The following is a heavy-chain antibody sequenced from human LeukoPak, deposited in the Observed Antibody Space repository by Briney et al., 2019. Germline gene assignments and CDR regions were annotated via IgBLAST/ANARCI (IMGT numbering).Heavy chain of an antibody. CDR3: AKDGSWSCTD. D-gene: IGHD2-8*02. CDR2: IAHHGNNK. CDR1: GFTFSRNA. Sequence: TGGSLRLSCAASGFTFSRNAIHWVRQGPGKGLEWVAYIAHHGNNKYYADSVKGRFTISRDNSKRTLYLQMNSLRADDTAVYYCAKDGSWSCTDWGQGTLVTASS. V-gene: IGHV3-30*02. J-gene: IGHJ4*02.